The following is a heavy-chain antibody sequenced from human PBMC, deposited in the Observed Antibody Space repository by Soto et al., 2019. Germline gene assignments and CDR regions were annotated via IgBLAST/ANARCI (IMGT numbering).Heavy chain of an antibody. V-gene: IGHV1-3*01. CDR3: ARDPRYSYGYN. CDR1: GYTFTSYA. D-gene: IGHD5-18*01. Sequence: QVQLVQSGAEVKKPGASVKVSCKASGYTFTSYAMQWVRQAPGQRLEWMGWINAGNGNTKYSQKFQGRVTITRDTSASTAYMELSSLRSEDTAVYYCARDPRYSYGYNWGQGTLVTVSS. CDR2: INAGNGNT. J-gene: IGHJ4*02.